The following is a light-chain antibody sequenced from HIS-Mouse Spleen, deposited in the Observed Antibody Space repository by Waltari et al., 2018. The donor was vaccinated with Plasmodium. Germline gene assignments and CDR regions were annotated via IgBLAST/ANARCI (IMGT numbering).Light chain of an antibody. CDR3: QAWDSSTAWV. J-gene: IGLJ2*01. Sequence: SYELPQPPSVSVSPGQTASITCAGDKLGDKYACWYQQKQGQSPVLVIYQDSTRPPGIPERFSGSNSGNTATLTISGTQAMDEADYYCQAWDSSTAWVFGGGTKLTVL. V-gene: IGLV3-1*01. CDR1: KLGDKY. CDR2: QDS.